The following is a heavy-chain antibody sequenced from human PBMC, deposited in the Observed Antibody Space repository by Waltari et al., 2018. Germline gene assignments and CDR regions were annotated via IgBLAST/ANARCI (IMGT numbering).Heavy chain of an antibody. D-gene: IGHD2-2*02. CDR2: IYHSGST. CDR1: GGSISSSNW. Sequence: QVQLQESGPGLVKPSGTLSLTCAVSGGSISSSNWWSWVRQPPEKGLEWIGEIYHSGSTNYNPSLKGRVTISVDKSKNHFSLKLSSVTAADTAVYYCARVACSSTSCYTGGQAFDIWGQGTMVTVSS. CDR3: ARVACSSTSCYTGGQAFDI. V-gene: IGHV4-4*02. J-gene: IGHJ3*02.